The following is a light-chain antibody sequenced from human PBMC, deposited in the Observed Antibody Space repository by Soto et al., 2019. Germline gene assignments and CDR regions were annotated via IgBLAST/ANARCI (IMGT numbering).Light chain of an antibody. CDR3: GTWDSSLSAGWGV. V-gene: IGLV1-51*01. J-gene: IGLJ2*01. CDR1: SSNIGNNY. CDR2: DNN. Sequence: QSALTQPPSVSAAPGQKVTISCSGSSSNIGNNYVSWYQQLPGTAPKLLIYDNNKRPSGIPDRFSGSKSGTSATLGITGLQTGDEADYYCGTWDSSLSAGWGVFGGGTKLTVL.